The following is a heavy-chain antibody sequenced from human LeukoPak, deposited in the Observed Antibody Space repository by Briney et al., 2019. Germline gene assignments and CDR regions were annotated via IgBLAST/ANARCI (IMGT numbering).Heavy chain of an antibody. J-gene: IGHJ4*02. V-gene: IGHV4-34*09. CDR2: IYYSGST. Sequence: SETLSLTCAVYGGSFSGYYWSWIRQPPGKGLEWIGYIYYSGSTYYNPSLKSRVTISVDTSKNQFSLKLSSVTAADTAVYYCASSNYYDSSGYLRVFDYWGQGTLVTVSS. CDR3: ASSNYYDSSGYLRVFDY. CDR1: GGSFSGYY. D-gene: IGHD3-22*01.